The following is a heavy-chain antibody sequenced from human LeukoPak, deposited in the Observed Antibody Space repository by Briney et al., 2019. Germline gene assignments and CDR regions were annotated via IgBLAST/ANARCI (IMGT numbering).Heavy chain of an antibody. CDR1: GGTFSICA. V-gene: IGHV1-69*13. D-gene: IGHD5-18*01. J-gene: IGHJ5*02. CDR2: MIPIFGTA. Sequence: GASVTVSCTASGGTFSICAISWVRQAPGQGLEWMGGMIPIFGTANYAQKSQGRVTITADESTSTAYMELSSLRSEDTAVYYCARYGGYSYGSGWFDPWGQGTLVTVSS. CDR3: ARYGGYSYGSGWFDP.